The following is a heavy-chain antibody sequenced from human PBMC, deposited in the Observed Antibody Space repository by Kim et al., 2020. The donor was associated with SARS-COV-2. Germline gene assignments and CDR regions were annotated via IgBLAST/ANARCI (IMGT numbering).Heavy chain of an antibody. CDR3: ARKSPYTPIDQ. J-gene: IGHJ4*02. CDR2: T. D-gene: IGHD2-2*02. Sequence: TQYSEKFQGRVTMTRDTSSGTAYMELSSLRSDDTAVYYWARKSPYTPIDQWGQGTLVTVSA. V-gene: IGHV1-2*02.